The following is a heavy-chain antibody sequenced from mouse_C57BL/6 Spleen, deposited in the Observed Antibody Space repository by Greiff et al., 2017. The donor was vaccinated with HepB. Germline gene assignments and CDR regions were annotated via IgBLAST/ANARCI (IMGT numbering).Heavy chain of an antibody. CDR3: AREDCFFDY. CDR1: GYTFTDYY. J-gene: IGHJ2*01. Sequence: EVQLQQSGPELVKPGASVKISCKASGYTFTDYYMNWVKQSHGKSLEWIGDINPNNGGTSYNQKFKGKATLTVDKSSSTAYMELRSLTSEDSAVYYCAREDCFFDYWGQGTTLTVSS. CDR2: INPNNGGT. V-gene: IGHV1-26*01.